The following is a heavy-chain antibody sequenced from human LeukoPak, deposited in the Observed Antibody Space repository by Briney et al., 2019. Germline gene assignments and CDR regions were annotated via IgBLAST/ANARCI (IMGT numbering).Heavy chain of an antibody. Sequence: GGSLRLSCAASGFTSSSYWMSWVRQAPGKGLEWVANIKQDGSETYYVDSVKGRFTISRDNAKNSLYLQMNSLRAEDTAVYYCAREGSDWNYYYYMDVWGKGTTVTISS. J-gene: IGHJ6*03. CDR2: IKQDGSET. D-gene: IGHD6-19*01. CDR1: GFTSSSYW. CDR3: AREGSDWNYYYYMDV. V-gene: IGHV3-7*01.